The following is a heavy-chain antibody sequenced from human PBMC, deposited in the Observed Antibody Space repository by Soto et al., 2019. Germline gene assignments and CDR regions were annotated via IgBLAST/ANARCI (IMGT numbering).Heavy chain of an antibody. Sequence: GGSLRLSCAASGFTFSSYGMHWVRQAPGKGLEWVAVISYDGSNKYYADSVKGRFTISRDNSKNTLYLQMNSLRAEDTAVYYCAKDDYPKNYYYYGMDVWGQGTTVTVSS. CDR3: AKDDYPKNYYYYGMDV. V-gene: IGHV3-30*18. D-gene: IGHD4-17*01. CDR1: GFTFSSYG. CDR2: ISYDGSNK. J-gene: IGHJ6*02.